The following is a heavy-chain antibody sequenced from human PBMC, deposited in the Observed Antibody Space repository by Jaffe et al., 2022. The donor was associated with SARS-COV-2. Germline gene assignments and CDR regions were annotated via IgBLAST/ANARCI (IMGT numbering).Heavy chain of an antibody. CDR2: IYHSGST. D-gene: IGHD3-10*01. CDR1: GYSISSGYY. Sequence: QVQLQESGPGLVKPSETLSLTCTVSGYSISSGYYWGWIRQPPGKGLEWIGSIYHSGSTYYNPSLKSRVTISVDTSKNQFSLKLSSVTAADTAVYYCARGGHPPMVRGHYMDVWGKGTTVTVSS. V-gene: IGHV4-38-2*02. J-gene: IGHJ6*03. CDR3: ARGGHPPMVRGHYMDV.